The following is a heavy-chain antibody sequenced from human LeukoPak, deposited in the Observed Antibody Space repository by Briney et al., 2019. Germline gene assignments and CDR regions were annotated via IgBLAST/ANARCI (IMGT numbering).Heavy chain of an antibody. CDR2: MNPNSGNT. D-gene: IGHD3-22*01. Sequence: GASVKVSCKASGYTFTSYDINWVRQATGQGLEWMGWMNPNSGNTGYAQKFQGRVTMTRNTSISTAYMELSSLRSEDTAVYYCAGGHNYYDSSGYYYGNDYYYYGMDVWGQGTTVTVSS. J-gene: IGHJ6*02. CDR1: GYTFTSYD. CDR3: AGGHNYYDSSGYYYGNDYYYYGMDV. V-gene: IGHV1-8*01.